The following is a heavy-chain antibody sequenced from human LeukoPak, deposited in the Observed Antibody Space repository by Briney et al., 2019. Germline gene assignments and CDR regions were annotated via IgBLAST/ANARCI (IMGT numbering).Heavy chain of an antibody. J-gene: IGHJ5*02. V-gene: IGHV4-39*02. Sequence: PSETLSLTCTVSGDSISSRYYYWGWIRQPPGQGLEWIASMHYSGNTYYSPSLKSRVTISVDTSKNHLSLKLTSVTAADPGVYFWAKHGMAYAYYWFDPWGQGTLVTVSS. D-gene: IGHD3-16*01. CDR3: AKHGMAYAYYWFDP. CDR2: MHYSGNT. CDR1: GDSISSRYYY.